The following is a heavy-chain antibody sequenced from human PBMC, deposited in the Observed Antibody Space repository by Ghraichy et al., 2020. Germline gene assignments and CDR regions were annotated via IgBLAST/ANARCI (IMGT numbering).Heavy chain of an antibody. J-gene: IGHJ3*02. CDR1: EFTFFTYS. Sequence: GGSLRLSCAASEFTFFTYSMIWVRQAPGKGLEWVSYISGNNGIIYYADSVKGRFSVSRDNAKDSLYLQINSLRDEDTAVYYCAREARGSGAFDIWGQGTMVTVSS. D-gene: IGHD3-10*01. CDR3: AREARGSGAFDI. V-gene: IGHV3-48*02. CDR2: ISGNNGII.